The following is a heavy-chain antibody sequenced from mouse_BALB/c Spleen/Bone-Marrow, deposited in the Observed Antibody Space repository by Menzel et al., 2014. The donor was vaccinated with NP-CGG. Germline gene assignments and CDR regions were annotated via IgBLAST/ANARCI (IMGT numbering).Heavy chain of an antibody. CDR3: VRAYGSSYAMDY. Sequence: EVKLVESGGGLVKPGGSLKLSRAASGFTFSSYAMSWVRQSPEKRLEWVAEISSGGNYTYYPDTVTGRFTISRDNAKNILYLEMSSLRSDDTAMYYCVRAYGSSYAMDYWGQGTSVTVSS. J-gene: IGHJ4*01. D-gene: IGHD1-1*01. V-gene: IGHV5-9-4*01. CDR2: ISSGGNYT. CDR1: GFTFSSYA.